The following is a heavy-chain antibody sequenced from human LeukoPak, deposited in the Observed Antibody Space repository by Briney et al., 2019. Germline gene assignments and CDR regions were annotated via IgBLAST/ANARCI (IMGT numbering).Heavy chain of an antibody. J-gene: IGHJ4*02. CDR1: GFTFSTYW. V-gene: IGHV3-7*01. D-gene: IGHD1-26*01. CDR3: ARDVGGSLDY. CDR2: IKEDESAK. Sequence: GGSLRLSCAASGFTFSTYWMAWVPQAAGKGLEWVANIKEDESAKHQADSVKGRFTISRDNAQNSVYLQMSSLRGEDTAVYYCARDVGGSLDYWGQGTLVTVSS.